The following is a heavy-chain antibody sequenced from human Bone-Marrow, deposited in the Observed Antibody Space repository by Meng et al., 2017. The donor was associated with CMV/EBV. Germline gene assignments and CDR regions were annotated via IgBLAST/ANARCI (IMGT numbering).Heavy chain of an antibody. J-gene: IGHJ6*01. CDR2: IKQDGREK. V-gene: IGHV3-7*01. Sequence: GESLKISCAASGFTFSSYWMSWVRQAPGKGLEWVANIKQDGREKYYGDSVKGRFTISRDNAKNSLYLQMNSLRAENTAVYYCARDLVRHQLLYYYGMDVWGQGNTVNVAS. CDR3: ARDLVRHQLLYYYGMDV. CDR1: GFTFSSYW. D-gene: IGHD2-2*01.